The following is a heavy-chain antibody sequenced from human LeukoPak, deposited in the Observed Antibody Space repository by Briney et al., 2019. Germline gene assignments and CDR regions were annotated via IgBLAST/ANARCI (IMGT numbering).Heavy chain of an antibody. CDR3: ARAVGARAYFDY. V-gene: IGHV3-66*02. D-gene: IGHD1-26*01. CDR2: IYSGGST. CDR1: GFTVSSNY. Sequence: GGSLRLSCAASGFTVSSNYMSWVRQAPGKGLEGVSVIYSGGSTYYADSVKGRFTISRDNSKNTLYLQMNSLRAEDTAVYYCARAVGARAYFDYRGQGTLVTVSS. J-gene: IGHJ4*02.